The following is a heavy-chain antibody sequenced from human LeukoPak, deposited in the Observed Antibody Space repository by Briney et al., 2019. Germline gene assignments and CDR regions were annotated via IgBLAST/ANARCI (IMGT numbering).Heavy chain of an antibody. CDR3: ARRGDYYGSGSYRDTLSFDY. CDR2: IYHSGST. CDR1: GGSISSSNW. D-gene: IGHD3-10*01. Sequence: PSGTLSLTCAVSGGSISSSNWWSWVRQPPGKGLEWIGEIYHSGSTNYNPSLKSRVTISVDTSKNQFSLKLSSVTAADTAVYYCARRGDYYGSGSYRDTLSFDYWGQGTLVTVSS. J-gene: IGHJ4*02. V-gene: IGHV4-4*02.